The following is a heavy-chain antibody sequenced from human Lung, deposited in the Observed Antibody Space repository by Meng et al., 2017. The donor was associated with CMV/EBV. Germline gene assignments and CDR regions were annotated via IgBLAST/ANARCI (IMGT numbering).Heavy chain of an antibody. D-gene: IGHD3-10*01. CDR3: LRRSGGSV. V-gene: IGHV4-4*02. CDR2: LPHRGSS. Sequence: QVVSRESGPALVKPSGARPLTGAVSGDSITNQNWWAWVRQPPGKGLEWIGELPHRGSSAYNPSLKSRVSMSIDKSKNQFSLKLTSVTAADTAVYHCLRRSGGSVWGQGTLVTVSS. J-gene: IGHJ1*01. CDR1: GDSITNQNW.